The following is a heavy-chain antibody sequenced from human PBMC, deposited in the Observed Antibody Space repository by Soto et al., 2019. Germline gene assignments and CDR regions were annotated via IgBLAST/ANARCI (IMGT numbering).Heavy chain of an antibody. CDR1: DGSSIGYD. J-gene: IGHJ3*02. CDR3: ARFSDRTITMVRGNDAFDI. D-gene: IGHD3-10*01. Sequence: SVTLCLTCTVADGSSIGYDCSWIRQPPGKGLEWIGYIYYSGSTNYNPSLKSRVTISVDTSKNQFSLKLSSVTAADTAVYYCARFSDRTITMVRGNDAFDIWGQGTMVTVSS. V-gene: IGHV4-59*08. CDR2: IYYSGST.